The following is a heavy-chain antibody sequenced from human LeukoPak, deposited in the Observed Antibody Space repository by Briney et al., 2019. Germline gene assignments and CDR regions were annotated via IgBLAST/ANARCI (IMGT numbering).Heavy chain of an antibody. D-gene: IGHD6-19*01. CDR2: ISYDGSNK. CDR1: GFTFSSYW. V-gene: IGHV3-30*03. Sequence: GGSLRLSCAASGFTFSSYWMNWARQAPGKGLEWVAVISYDGSNKYYADSVKGRFTISRDNSKNTLFLQMNSLRAEDTAVYYCATEMLSDSSGWYEAYDYWGQGTLVTVSS. J-gene: IGHJ4*02. CDR3: ATEMLSDSSGWYEAYDY.